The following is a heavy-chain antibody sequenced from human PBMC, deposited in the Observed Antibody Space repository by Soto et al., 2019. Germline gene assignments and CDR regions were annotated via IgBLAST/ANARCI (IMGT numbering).Heavy chain of an antibody. D-gene: IGHD3-3*01. CDR1: GYTFTIYG. CDR3: ARGRPITIFGVVIGQGPRHIWFDP. V-gene: IGHV1-18*01. Sequence: GASVKVSCKASGYTFTIYGSSWVRQAPGQGLEWMGWISAYNGNTNYAQKLQGRVTMTTDTSTSTAYMKLSSVTAADTAVYYCARGRPITIFGVVIGQGPRHIWFDPWGQGTLVTVSS. J-gene: IGHJ5*02. CDR2: ISAYNGNT.